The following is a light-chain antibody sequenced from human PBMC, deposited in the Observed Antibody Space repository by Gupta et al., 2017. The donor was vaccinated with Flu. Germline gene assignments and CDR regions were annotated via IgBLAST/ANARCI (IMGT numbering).Light chain of an antibody. CDR3: GKWDDRLSAYV. CDR1: SSNIGSNH. V-gene: IGLV1-51*02. J-gene: IGLJ1*01. CDR2: GNN. Sequence: QSVFTQPPSVSAAPVHKVTISCSGTSSNIGSNHLSWYQQLPGTAPKLLIYGNNKRPSGIPDRFSGSKSGRSATLGINGLQTGDEAEYFCGKWDDRLSAYVFGTGTKVTVL.